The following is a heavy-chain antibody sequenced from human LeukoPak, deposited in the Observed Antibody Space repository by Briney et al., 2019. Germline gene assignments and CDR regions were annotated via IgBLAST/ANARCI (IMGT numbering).Heavy chain of an antibody. D-gene: IGHD2-2*01. J-gene: IGHJ4*02. CDR2: ITSSGSII. CDR1: GFTFSRHS. Sequence: GGSVRLSCAGSGFTFSRHSMNWVRQAPGKGLEWVSYITSSGSIINYADSVQGRFTISRDNAKNSLYLQMNSLRAEDTAVYYCARRYPAGFSYDYWGQGTLVTVSS. CDR3: ARRYPAGFSYDY. V-gene: IGHV3-48*04.